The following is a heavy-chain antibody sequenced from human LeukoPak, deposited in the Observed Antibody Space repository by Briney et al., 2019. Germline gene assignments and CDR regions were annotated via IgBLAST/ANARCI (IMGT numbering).Heavy chain of an antibody. CDR1: GFSFSRHW. D-gene: IGHD3-22*01. CDR2: IKQDGSEK. CDR3: ARVMIVVVITNPPDAFDI. J-gene: IGHJ3*02. Sequence: GGSLRLSCAASGFSFSRHWMSWVRHTPGKGLEWVANIKQDGSEKYYVDSVKGRFTISRDNAKNSLYLQMNSLRAEDTAVYYCARVMIVVVITNPPDAFDIWGQGTMVTVSS. V-gene: IGHV3-7*01.